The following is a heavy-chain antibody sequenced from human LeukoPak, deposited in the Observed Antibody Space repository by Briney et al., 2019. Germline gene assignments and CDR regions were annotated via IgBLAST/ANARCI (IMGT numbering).Heavy chain of an antibody. CDR2: ISDSGATI. Sequence: GGSLRLSCAASGFTFSDYYMTWVRQAPGKGLEGVSYISDSGATIYYADSVKGRFSISRDNVKKSLYLQMNSLSDEDTAVYYCARGLATIDYWGQGTLVTVSS. J-gene: IGHJ4*02. CDR3: ARGLATIDY. D-gene: IGHD5-24*01. V-gene: IGHV3-11*01. CDR1: GFTFSDYY.